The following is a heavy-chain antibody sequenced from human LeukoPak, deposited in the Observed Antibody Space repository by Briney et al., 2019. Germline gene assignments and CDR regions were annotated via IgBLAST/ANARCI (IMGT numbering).Heavy chain of an antibody. D-gene: IGHD6-19*01. CDR1: GYTFTSCD. J-gene: IGHJ4*02. V-gene: IGHV1-8*01. Sequence: ASVKVSCKASGYTFTSCDINWVRQATGQGLEWMGWMNPNSGNTGYGQSFQGRITMTRDISIGTAYMELSNLTSEDTAIYYCTRGSSGRRDNWGQGTLITVSA. CDR2: MNPNSGNT. CDR3: TRGSSGRRDN.